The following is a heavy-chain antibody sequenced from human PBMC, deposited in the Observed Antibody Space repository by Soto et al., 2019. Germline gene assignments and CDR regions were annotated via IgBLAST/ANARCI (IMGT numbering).Heavy chain of an antibody. CDR1: GGSISGYY. Sequence: PSETLSLNCTVIGGSISGYYWSWIRQPPGKGLEWIGYIYSSWSTNYNPSLKSRVTISVDTSKNQFSLKLSSVTAADTAVYYCARRYGPGFDYWGHRTLVTVSS. CDR3: ARRYGPGFDY. D-gene: IGHD4-17*01. J-gene: IGHJ4*01. CDR2: IYSSWST. V-gene: IGHV4-59*08.